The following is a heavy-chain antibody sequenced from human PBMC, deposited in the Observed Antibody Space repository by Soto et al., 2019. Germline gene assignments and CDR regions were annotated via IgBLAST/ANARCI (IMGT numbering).Heavy chain of an antibody. Sequence: SETLSLTCAVYGGSFSGYYWSWIRQRPGKGLEWIGEINHSGSTNYNPSLKSRVTISVDTSKNQFSLKLSSVTAADTAVYYCARRTTVTMGYYYYGMDVWGQGTTVTVSS. V-gene: IGHV4-34*01. CDR1: GGSFSGYY. CDR3: ARRTTVTMGYYYYGMDV. CDR2: INHSGST. D-gene: IGHD4-17*01. J-gene: IGHJ6*02.